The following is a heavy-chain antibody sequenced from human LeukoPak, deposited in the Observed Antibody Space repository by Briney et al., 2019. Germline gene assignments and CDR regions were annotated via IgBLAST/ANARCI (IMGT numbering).Heavy chain of an antibody. CDR3: ARANCSGGSCYPVFDY. Sequence: SVKVSCKASGGTFSSYAISWVRQAPGQGLEWMGGIIPIFGTANYAQKFQGRVTITADKPTSTAYMELCSLRSEDTAVYYCARANCSGGSCYPVFDYWGQGTLVTVSS. D-gene: IGHD2-15*01. V-gene: IGHV1-69*06. CDR1: GGTFSSYA. J-gene: IGHJ4*02. CDR2: IIPIFGTA.